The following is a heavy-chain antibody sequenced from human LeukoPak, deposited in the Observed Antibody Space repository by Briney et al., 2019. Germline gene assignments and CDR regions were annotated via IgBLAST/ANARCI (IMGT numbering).Heavy chain of an antibody. CDR3: ARQVDTTMALPDY. J-gene: IGHJ4*02. CDR1: GYTFINYG. Sequence: ASVKVSCKTSGYTFINYGISWVRQAPGQSLEWMGWISAYNGNTRYAQKFHGRVTMITDTSTNTVYMELRSLRSDDTALYHCARQVDTTMALPDYWGQGTLVTVSS. CDR2: ISAYNGNT. V-gene: IGHV1-18*01. D-gene: IGHD5-18*01.